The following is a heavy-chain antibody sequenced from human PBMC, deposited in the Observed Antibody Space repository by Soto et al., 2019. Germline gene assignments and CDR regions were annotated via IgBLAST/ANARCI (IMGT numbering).Heavy chain of an antibody. V-gene: IGHV1-2*02. Sequence: QVQLAQSGAEVKEPGASVKVSRKAPGYTFIHYYMHWVRQDPGQGLEWMGWINPDTGATKYAQKYEGRVTMTRDTSISTAYLEVTGLRSDDTAVFYCARKVRDYNFDYWGQGTLVTVST. CDR2: INPDTGAT. J-gene: IGHJ4*02. CDR1: GYTFIHYY. D-gene: IGHD4-4*01. CDR3: ARKVRDYNFDY.